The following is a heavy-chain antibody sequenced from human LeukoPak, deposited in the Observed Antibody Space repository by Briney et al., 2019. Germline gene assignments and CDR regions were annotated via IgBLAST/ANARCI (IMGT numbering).Heavy chain of an antibody. V-gene: IGHV4-59*01. CDR3: AGVPAAILAFDI. D-gene: IGHD2-2*01. CDR1: GGSISSYY. CDR2: IYYSGST. Sequence: SETLSLTXTVSGGSISSYYWSWIRQPPGKGLEWIGYIYYSGSTNYNPSLKSRVTISVDTSKNQFSLKLSSVTAADTAVYYCAGVPAAILAFDIWGQGTMVTVSS. J-gene: IGHJ3*02.